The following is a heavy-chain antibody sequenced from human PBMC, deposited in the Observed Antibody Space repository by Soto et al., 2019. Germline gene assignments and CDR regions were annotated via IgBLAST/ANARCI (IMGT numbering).Heavy chain of an antibody. V-gene: IGHV4-31*03. CDR2: IDYSGST. CDR1: GGSISSGGYY. D-gene: IGHD4-17*01. Sequence: QVQLQESGPGLVKPSQTLSLTCTVSGGSISSGGYYWSWIRQHPGKGREWIGYIDYSGSTYYNPSLKSRVTISVDTSKNQFSLKLSSVTAADTAVYYCASGRMSGDDAFDIWGQGTMVTVSS. CDR3: ASGRMSGDDAFDI. J-gene: IGHJ3*02.